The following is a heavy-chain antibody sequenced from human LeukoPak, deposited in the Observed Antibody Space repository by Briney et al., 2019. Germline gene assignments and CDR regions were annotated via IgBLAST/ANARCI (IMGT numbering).Heavy chain of an antibody. CDR1: GGTFSSYA. V-gene: IGHV1-69*13. D-gene: IGHD3/OR15-3a*01. J-gene: IGHJ4*02. CDR3: ARLLDYYFDY. Sequence: GASVKVSCKASGGTFSSYAISWVRQAPGQGLEWMGGIIPIFGTANYAHKFQGRVTITADESTSTAYMELSSLRSEDTAVYYCARLLDYYFDYWGQGTLVTVSS. CDR2: IIPIFGTA.